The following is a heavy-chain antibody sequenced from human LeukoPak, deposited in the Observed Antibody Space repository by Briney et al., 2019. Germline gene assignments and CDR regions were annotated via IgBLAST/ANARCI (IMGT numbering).Heavy chain of an antibody. J-gene: IGHJ6*03. CDR2: ISSSGSTI. V-gene: IGHV3-11*01. CDR1: GFTFSDYY. Sequence: GGSLRLSCAASGFTFSDYYMSWIRQAPGKGLEWVSYISSSGSTIYYADSVKGRFTISRDNAKNSLYLQMNSLRAEDTAVYYSAGTLRFDYYYYMDVWGKGTTVTVSS. CDR3: AGTLRFDYYYYMDV. D-gene: IGHD6-13*01.